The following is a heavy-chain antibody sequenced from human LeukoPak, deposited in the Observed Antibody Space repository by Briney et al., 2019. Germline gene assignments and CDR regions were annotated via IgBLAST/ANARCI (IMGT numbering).Heavy chain of an antibody. CDR2: ISGSGGST. CDR1: GFSFSSYI. J-gene: IGHJ4*02. V-gene: IGHV3-23*01. D-gene: IGHD1-1*01. Sequence: PGGSLRLSCAASGFSFSSYIMYWVRQAPGKRLEWVSAISGSGGSTYYADSVKGRFTISRDNSKNTLYLQMTSLRAEDTAVYYCAKDPNNWNDPYFFDYWGQGTLVTVSS. CDR3: AKDPNNWNDPYFFDY.